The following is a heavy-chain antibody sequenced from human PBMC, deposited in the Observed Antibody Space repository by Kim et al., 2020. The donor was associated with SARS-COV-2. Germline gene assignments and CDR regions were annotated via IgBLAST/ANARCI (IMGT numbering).Heavy chain of an antibody. D-gene: IGHD6-6*01. V-gene: IGHV3-53*01. J-gene: IGHJ4*02. CDR3: AKTIVEARFFDY. Sequence: YYSDSVKGRFTNSRDSSKNVVDLQMNSLRADHTAVYYCAKTIVEARFFDYWGQGTLVTVSS.